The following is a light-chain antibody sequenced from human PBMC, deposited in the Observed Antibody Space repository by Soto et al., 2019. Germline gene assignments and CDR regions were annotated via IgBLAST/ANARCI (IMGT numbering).Light chain of an antibody. J-gene: IGLJ2*01. CDR3: SSYTSSSTPI. V-gene: IGLV2-14*01. CDR2: DVS. Sequence: QSVLTQPASVSGSPGQSITISCTGTSSDVASYNYVSWYQQHPGKAPKLMIYDVSNRPSGVSNRFSGSKSGNTASLTISGLQAEDEADYYCSSYTSSSTPIFGGGTQLTVL. CDR1: SSDVASYNY.